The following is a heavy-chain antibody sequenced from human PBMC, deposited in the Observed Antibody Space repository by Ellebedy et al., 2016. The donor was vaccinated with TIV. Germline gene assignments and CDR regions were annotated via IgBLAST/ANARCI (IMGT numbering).Heavy chain of an antibody. V-gene: IGHV3-9*01. J-gene: IGHJ4*02. Sequence: GGSLRLSXAASGFTFDDYAMHWVRQAPGKGLEWVSGISWSSVNIGYADSVKGRFTISRDNAKNSLYLQMDSLRAEDTALYYCAKTLGRYYYDSSGYYDWGQGTLVTVSS. CDR2: ISWSSVNI. D-gene: IGHD3-22*01. CDR1: GFTFDDYA. CDR3: AKTLGRYYYDSSGYYD.